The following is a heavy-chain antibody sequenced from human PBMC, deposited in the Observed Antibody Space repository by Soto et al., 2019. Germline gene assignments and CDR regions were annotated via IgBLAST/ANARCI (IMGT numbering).Heavy chain of an antibody. V-gene: IGHV3-30*18. CDR2: ISYDGSNK. J-gene: IGHJ4*02. CDR1: GFTFSSYG. CDR3: AKEYAYCGGDCYYYFDY. Sequence: GGSLRLSCAASGFTFSSYGMHWVRQAPGKGLEWVAVISYDGSNKYYADSVKGRFTISRDNSKNTLYLQMNSLRAEDTAVYYCAKEYAYCGGDCYYYFDYWGQGTLVTVSS. D-gene: IGHD2-21*02.